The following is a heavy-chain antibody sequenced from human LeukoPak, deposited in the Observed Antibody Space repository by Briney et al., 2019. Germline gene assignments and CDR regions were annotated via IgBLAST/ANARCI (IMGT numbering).Heavy chain of an antibody. CDR2: IDWDDDK. J-gene: IGHJ4*02. D-gene: IGHD1-26*01. Sequence: SGPALVKPTQTLTLTCTFSGFSLSTSGMCVSWIRQPLGKALEWLARIDWDDDKYYSTSLKTRLTISKDTSKNQVVLTMTNMDPVDTATYYCARMGKEGATSSNFWVFDYWGQGTLVTVSS. CDR1: GFSLSTSGMC. CDR3: ARMGKEGATSSNFWVFDY. V-gene: IGHV2-70*11.